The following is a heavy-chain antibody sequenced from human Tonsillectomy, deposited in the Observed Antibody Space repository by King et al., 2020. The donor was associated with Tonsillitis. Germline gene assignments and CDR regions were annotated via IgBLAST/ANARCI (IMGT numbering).Heavy chain of an antibody. CDR1: GFTFSSYP. J-gene: IGHJ4*02. V-gene: IGHV3-30-3*01. D-gene: IGHD3-10*01. CDR2: LSFDGSKK. CDR3: ARDGGGSGTYYYY. Sequence: VQLVESGGGVVQPGRSLRLSCAASGFTFSSYPMHWVRQAPGKGLEWVALLSFDGSKKYYADSVRGRFTISRDNSKNTLYLQMGSLRAEDTPVYYCARDGGGSGTYYYYWGQGTLVTVSS.